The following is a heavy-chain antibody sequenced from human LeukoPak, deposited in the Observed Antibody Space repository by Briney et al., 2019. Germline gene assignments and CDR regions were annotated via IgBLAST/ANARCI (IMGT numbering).Heavy chain of an antibody. CDR1: GYTFTSYA. V-gene: IGHV1-3*03. CDR3: ARGVYSSSSTKFDY. J-gene: IGHJ4*02. Sequence: ASVKVSCKASGYTFTSYAMHWVRQAPGQRLEWMGWINAGNGNTKYSQEFQGRVTITRDTSASTDYMELSRLRSEDMAVYYCARGVYSSSSTKFDYWGQGTLVTVSS. D-gene: IGHD6-6*01. CDR2: INAGNGNT.